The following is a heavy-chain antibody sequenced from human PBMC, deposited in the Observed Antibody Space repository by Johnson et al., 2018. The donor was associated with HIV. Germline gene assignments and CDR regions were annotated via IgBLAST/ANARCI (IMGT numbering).Heavy chain of an antibody. J-gene: IGHJ3*02. CDR1: GFTFSSYW. CDR3: ARDGPWLQSQRDAFDI. CDR2: IKQDGSEK. V-gene: IGHV3-7*01. D-gene: IGHD5-24*01. Sequence: VQLVESGGGLVQPGGSLRLSCAASGFTFSSYWMSWVRQAPGKGREWVANIKQDGSEKYYVHSVKGRFTISRDNAKNSLYLQMNSLRAEDTAVYYCARDGPWLQSQRDAFDIWGQGTMVTVSS.